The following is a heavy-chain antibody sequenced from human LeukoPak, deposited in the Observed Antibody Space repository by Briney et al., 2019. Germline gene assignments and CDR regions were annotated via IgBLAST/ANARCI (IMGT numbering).Heavy chain of an antibody. Sequence: GESLRLSCAASGFTFSNAWMSWVRQAPGKGLEWVGRIKSKTDGGTTDYAAPVKGRFTISRDESKNTLYLQMNSLKTEDTAVYYCTTVVLYYYDSSGLDYWGQGTLVTVSS. CDR2: IKSKTDGGTT. J-gene: IGHJ4*02. V-gene: IGHV3-15*01. D-gene: IGHD3-22*01. CDR3: TTVVLYYYDSSGLDY. CDR1: GFTFSNAW.